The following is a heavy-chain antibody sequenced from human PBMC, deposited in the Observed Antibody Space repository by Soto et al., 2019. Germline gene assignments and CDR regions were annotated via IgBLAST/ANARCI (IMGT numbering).Heavy chain of an antibody. V-gene: IGHV4-61*01. CDR3: AGYLAARPYYFDY. CDR1: GASVSSGSYY. CDR2: IYYTGST. J-gene: IGHJ4*02. Sequence: QVQLQESGPGLVKPSETLSLTCTVSGASVSSGSYYWSWIRQPPGKGLEWIGYIYYTGSTNYNPSLTSRVTLSVDTSKNQFSLKLSSVTAADTAVYYCAGYLAARPYYFDYWGQRTLVTVSS. D-gene: IGHD6-6*01.